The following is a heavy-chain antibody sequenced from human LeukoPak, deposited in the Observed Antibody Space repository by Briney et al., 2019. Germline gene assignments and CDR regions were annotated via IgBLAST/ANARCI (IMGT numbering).Heavy chain of an antibody. D-gene: IGHD2-15*01. CDR3: ARAKGVYCSGGSCYFFDY. CDR2: IYYSGST. J-gene: IGHJ4*02. V-gene: IGHV4-39*06. CDR1: GGSISSSSYY. Sequence: PSETLSLTCTVSGGSISSSSYYWGWIRQPPGKGLEWIGSIYYSGSTYYNPSLKSRVTISVDTSKNQFPLKLSSVTAADTAVYYCARAKGVYCSGGSCYFFDYWGQGTLVTVSS.